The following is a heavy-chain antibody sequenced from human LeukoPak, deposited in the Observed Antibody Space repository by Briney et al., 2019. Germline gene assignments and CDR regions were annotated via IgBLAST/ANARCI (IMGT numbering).Heavy chain of an antibody. CDR1: GGSISSSSYY. D-gene: IGHD6-13*01. CDR2: IYYSGST. Sequence: SETLSLTCTVSGGSISSSSYYWGWIRQPPGKGLEWIGSIYYSGSTYYNPSLKSRVTISVDTSKNQFSLKLSSVTAADTAVYYCASTPPVAAAARSVLRWFDPWGQGTLVTVSS. CDR3: ASTPPVAAAARSVLRWFDP. V-gene: IGHV4-39*01. J-gene: IGHJ5*02.